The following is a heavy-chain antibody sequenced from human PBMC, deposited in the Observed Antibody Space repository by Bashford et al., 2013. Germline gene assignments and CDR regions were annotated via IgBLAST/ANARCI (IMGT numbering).Heavy chain of an antibody. V-gene: IGHV3-30*04. CDR1: GFTFSSYA. D-gene: IGHD3-22*01. Sequence: GGSLRLSCAASGFTFSSYAMHWVRQAPGKGLEWMAAISYDGRDKYYADSVKGRFTISRDISKNTLYLQMNSLRAEDTAVYYCARSGFSYDSSGYVDYWGQGTLVTVSS. J-gene: IGHJ4*02. CDR2: ISYDGRDK. CDR3: ARSGFSYDSSGYVDY.